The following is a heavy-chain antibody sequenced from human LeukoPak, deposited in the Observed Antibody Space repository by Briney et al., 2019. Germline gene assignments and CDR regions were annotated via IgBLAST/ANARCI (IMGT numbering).Heavy chain of an antibody. Sequence: SETLSLTCTVSGGSLSSYYWSWIRQPPGKGLEWIGYIYYSGSTYYNPSLKSRVTISVDTSKNQFSLKLSSVTAADTAVYYCVRVGAAGLDWGQGTLVTVSS. CDR1: GGSLSSYY. CDR3: VRVGAAGLD. CDR2: IYYSGST. J-gene: IGHJ4*02. D-gene: IGHD2-15*01. V-gene: IGHV4-59*12.